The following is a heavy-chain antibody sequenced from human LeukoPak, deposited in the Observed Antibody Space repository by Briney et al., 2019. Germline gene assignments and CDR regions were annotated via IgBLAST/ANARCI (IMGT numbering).Heavy chain of an antibody. Sequence: PGRSLRLSCAASGFTFSSYGMHWVRQAPGKGLEWVAVISYDGSNKYYADSVKGRFTISRDNSKNTLYLQMNSLRAEDAAVYYCARTFWSDYWGFDYWGQGTLVTVSS. CDR1: GFTFSSYG. CDR2: ISYDGSNK. J-gene: IGHJ4*02. V-gene: IGHV3-30*03. D-gene: IGHD3-3*01. CDR3: ARTFWSDYWGFDY.